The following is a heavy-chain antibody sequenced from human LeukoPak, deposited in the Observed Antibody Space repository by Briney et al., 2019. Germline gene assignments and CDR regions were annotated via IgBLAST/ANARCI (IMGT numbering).Heavy chain of an antibody. CDR1: GYTLTELS. D-gene: IGHD1-26*01. J-gene: IGHJ4*02. CDR3: ATVDGSYSRSYYYFDY. Sequence: GASVKVSCKVSGYTLTELSMHWVRQAPGKGLEWMGGFDPEDGETIYAQKFQGRVTMTEDTSTDTAYMELSSLRSEDTAVYYCATVDGSYSRSYYYFDYWGQGTLVTVSS. CDR2: FDPEDGET. V-gene: IGHV1-24*01.